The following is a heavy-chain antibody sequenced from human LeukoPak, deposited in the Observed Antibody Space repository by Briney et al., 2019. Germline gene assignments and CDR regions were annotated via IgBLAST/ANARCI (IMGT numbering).Heavy chain of an antibody. CDR2: ISYDGSNK. D-gene: IGHD4-17*01. V-gene: IGHV3-30*03. CDR3: ARGVSDYDAFDI. J-gene: IGHJ3*02. Sequence: GRSLRLSCAASGFTFSSYGMHWVRQAPGKGLEWVAVISYDGSNKYYADSVKGRFTISRDNAKNSLYLQMNSLRAEDTAVYYCARGVSDYDAFDIWGQGTMVTVSS. CDR1: GFTFSSYG.